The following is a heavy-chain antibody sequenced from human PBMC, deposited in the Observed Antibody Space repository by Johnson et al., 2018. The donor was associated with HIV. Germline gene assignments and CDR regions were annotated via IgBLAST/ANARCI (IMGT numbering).Heavy chain of an antibody. Sequence: QVQVVESGGGVVQPGRSLRLSCAASGFTFSSYAMHWVRQAPGKGLEWVAVISYDGSNKYYADSVKGRFTISRDNSKNTLYLQMNSLRAEDTAVYYCARDGHLRAFDIWGQGTMVTVSS. D-gene: IGHD3-3*02. J-gene: IGHJ3*02. CDR1: GFTFSSYA. V-gene: IGHV3-30-3*01. CDR2: ISYDGSNK. CDR3: ARDGHLRAFDI.